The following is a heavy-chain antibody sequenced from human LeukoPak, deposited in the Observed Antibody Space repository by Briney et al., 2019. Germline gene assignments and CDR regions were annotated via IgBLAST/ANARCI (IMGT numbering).Heavy chain of an antibody. CDR2: ISGSGGST. CDR3: AKATLRYCSGGSCYIDY. CDR1: GFTFSSYA. D-gene: IGHD2-15*01. Sequence: PGGSLRLSCAASGFTFSSYAMSWVRQAPGKGLEWVSAISGSGGSTYYADSVKGRFTISRDNSKNTLYLQMNSPRAEDTAVYYCAKATLRYCSGGSCYIDYWGQGTLVTVSS. J-gene: IGHJ4*02. V-gene: IGHV3-23*01.